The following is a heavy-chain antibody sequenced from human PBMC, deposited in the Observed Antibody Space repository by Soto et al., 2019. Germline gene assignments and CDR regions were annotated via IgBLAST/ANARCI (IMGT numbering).Heavy chain of an antibody. Sequence: QVQLQESGPGLVKPSQTLSLACTVSGGSISSDTYYWSWIRQHPGKGLEWIGYIYNSGSTYYNPSLKSRVIMSVDTCYNHVSLRLSSVTTADTAVYYCARLRMTYYFDSSAYYPDYWGQGTLVTVSS. V-gene: IGHV4-31*03. D-gene: IGHD3-22*01. CDR3: ARLRMTYYFDSSAYYPDY. J-gene: IGHJ4*02. CDR1: GGSISSDTYY. CDR2: IYNSGST.